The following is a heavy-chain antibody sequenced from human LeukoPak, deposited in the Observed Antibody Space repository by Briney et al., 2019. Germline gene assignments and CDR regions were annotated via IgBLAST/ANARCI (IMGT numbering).Heavy chain of an antibody. D-gene: IGHD1-14*01. V-gene: IGHV4-59*01. Sequence: LRLSCAASGFTFSDYYWSWIRQPPGKGLEWIGYIYYSGSTNYNPSLKSRVTISVDTSKNQFSLKLSSVTAADTAVYYCARDHGNGDAFDIWGQGTMVTVSS. CDR2: IYYSGST. CDR3: ARDHGNGDAFDI. CDR1: GFTFSDYY. J-gene: IGHJ3*02.